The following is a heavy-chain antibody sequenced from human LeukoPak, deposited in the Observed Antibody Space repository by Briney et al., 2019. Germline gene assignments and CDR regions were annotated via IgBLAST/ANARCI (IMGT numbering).Heavy chain of an antibody. J-gene: IGHJ4*02. V-gene: IGHV3-23*01. D-gene: IGHD5-24*01. CDR3: ARWPWDY. Sequence: PGGSLRLSCAASGFTFSSYAMSWVRQAPGKGLEWVSAISGSGGSTNYAPSVKGRFTISRDNSKHTLYLQMSSLRAEDTAVYYCARWPWDYWGQGTLVTVSS. CDR1: GFTFSSYA. CDR2: ISGSGGST.